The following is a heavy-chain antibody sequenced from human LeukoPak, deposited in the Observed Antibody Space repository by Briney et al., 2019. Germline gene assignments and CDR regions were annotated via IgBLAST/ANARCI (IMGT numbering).Heavy chain of an antibody. CDR2: ISGSDGRT. CDR3: AKSRVGGSFYYFDC. V-gene: IGHV3-23*01. J-gene: IGHJ4*02. CDR1: GFTFSSYA. Sequence: GGSLRLSCAASGFTFSSYAMSWVRQAPGKGLEWVSAISGSDGRTYYADSVKGRFTIPRDNSKNTLYLQMNSLRAEDTAVYSCAKSRVGGSFYYFDCWGQGTLVTVSS. D-gene: IGHD1-26*01.